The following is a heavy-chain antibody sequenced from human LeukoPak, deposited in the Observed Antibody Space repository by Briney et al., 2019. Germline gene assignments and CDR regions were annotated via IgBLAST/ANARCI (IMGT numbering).Heavy chain of an antibody. Sequence: GGSLRLSCAASGFTFSSYGMHWVRQAPGKGLEWVAVISYDGSNKYYADSVKGRFTISRDNSKNTLYLQMNSLRAEDTAMYYCAKASWGKWELLDYWGQGTLVTVSS. CDR2: ISYDGSNK. CDR1: GFTFSSYG. D-gene: IGHD1-26*01. CDR3: AKASWGKWELLDY. J-gene: IGHJ4*02. V-gene: IGHV3-30*18.